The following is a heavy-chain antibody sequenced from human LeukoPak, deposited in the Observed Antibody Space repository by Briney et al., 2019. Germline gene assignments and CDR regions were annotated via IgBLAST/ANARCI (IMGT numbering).Heavy chain of an antibody. CDR3: AKIGGAIVATIGHQTNWFDP. V-gene: IGHV3-23*01. CDR1: GFTFSSYA. J-gene: IGHJ5*02. D-gene: IGHD5-12*01. CDR2: ISGSGGST. Sequence: GGSLRLSCAASGFTFSSYAMSWVRQAPGKGLEWVSAISGSGGSTYYADSVKGRFTISRDNSKNTLYLQMNSLRGEEKAVYYCAKIGGAIVATIGHQTNWFDPWGQGTLVTVSS.